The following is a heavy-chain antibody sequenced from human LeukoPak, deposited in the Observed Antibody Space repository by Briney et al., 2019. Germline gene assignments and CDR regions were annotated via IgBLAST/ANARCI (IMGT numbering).Heavy chain of an antibody. CDR3: ATYAPDGSYYGY. D-gene: IGHD1-26*01. CDR1: GFTFSSYS. V-gene: IGHV3-48*04. J-gene: IGHJ4*02. Sequence: GGSLRLSCAASGFTFSSYSMNWVRQAPGKGLEWVSYISSSSSTIYYADSVKGRFTISRDNAKDSLYLQMNSLRAEDTAVYYCATYAPDGSYYGYWGQGTLVTVSS. CDR2: ISSSSSTI.